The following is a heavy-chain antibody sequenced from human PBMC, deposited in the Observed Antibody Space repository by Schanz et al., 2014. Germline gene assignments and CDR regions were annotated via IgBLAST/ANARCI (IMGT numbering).Heavy chain of an antibody. J-gene: IGHJ3*01. CDR1: GFSFSDYG. CDR3: ARDEGRDGYNLAFDV. D-gene: IGHD2-21*01. CDR2: ISYHGSEK. Sequence: QVQLVESGGSVVQPGRSLRLSCAGSGFSFSDYGMHWVRQAPGRGLEWVAVISYHGSEKYYADSVKGRFFISRDSSKNTLFLQMNSLRADDTAIYFCARDEGRDGYNLAFDVWGQGTLVTVSS. V-gene: IGHV3-30*03.